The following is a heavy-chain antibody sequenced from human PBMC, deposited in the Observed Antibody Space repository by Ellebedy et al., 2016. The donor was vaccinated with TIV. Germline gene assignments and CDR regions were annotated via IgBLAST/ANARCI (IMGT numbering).Heavy chain of an antibody. Sequence: AASVKVSCKASGYTFTSYDINWVRQATGQGLEWMGWMNPNSGNTGYAQKFQGRVTMTRNTSISTAYMELRSLRSDDTAVYYCASRPNGDYHFLDYWGQGTLVTVSS. CDR3: ASRPNGDYHFLDY. CDR1: GYTFTSYD. CDR2: MNPNSGNT. V-gene: IGHV1-8*01. J-gene: IGHJ4*02. D-gene: IGHD4-17*01.